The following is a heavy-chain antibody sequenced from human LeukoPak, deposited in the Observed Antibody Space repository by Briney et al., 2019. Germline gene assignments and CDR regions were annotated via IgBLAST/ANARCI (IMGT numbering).Heavy chain of an antibody. J-gene: IGHJ4*02. D-gene: IGHD1-20*01. V-gene: IGHV3-74*01. Sequence: GGSLRLSCAASRFTLSNYMMHWVRQAPGKGLVWVSRIKSDGITITYADSVKGRFTISRDNAKNTLYPQMNSLRAEDTAVYYCLRDLNWSLDQWGQGTLVTVSS. CDR1: RFTLSNYM. CDR3: LRDLNWSLDQ. CDR2: IKSDGITI.